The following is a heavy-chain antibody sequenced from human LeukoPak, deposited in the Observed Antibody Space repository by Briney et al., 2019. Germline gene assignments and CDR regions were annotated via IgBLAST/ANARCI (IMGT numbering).Heavy chain of an antibody. CDR2: IKSKTDGGIT. CDR1: ALTFSNAW. D-gene: IGHD3-9*01. V-gene: IGHV3-15*01. CDR3: TTEKGEYYDILTGYYRRMYYFDY. Sequence: GGSLRLSCAASALTFSNAWMSWVRQAPGKGLEWVGRIKSKTDGGITDYAAPVKGRFTISRDDSKNTLYLQMNSLKTEDTAVYYCTTEKGEYYDILTGYYRRMYYFDYWGQGTLVTVSS. J-gene: IGHJ4*02.